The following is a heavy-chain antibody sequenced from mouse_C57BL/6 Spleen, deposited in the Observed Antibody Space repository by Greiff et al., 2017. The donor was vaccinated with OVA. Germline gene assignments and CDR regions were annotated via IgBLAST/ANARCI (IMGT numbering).Heavy chain of an antibody. CDR2: INPGSGGT. CDR3: ARSYYDYDADYFDY. CDR1: GYAFTNYL. V-gene: IGHV1-54*01. J-gene: IGHJ2*01. D-gene: IGHD2-4*01. Sequence: QVQLQQSGAELVRPGTSVKVSCKASGYAFTNYLIEWVKQRPGQGLEWIGVINPGSGGTNYNEKFKGKATLTANKSSSTAYMQLSSLTSEDSAVYFCARSYYDYDADYFDYWGQGTTLTVSS.